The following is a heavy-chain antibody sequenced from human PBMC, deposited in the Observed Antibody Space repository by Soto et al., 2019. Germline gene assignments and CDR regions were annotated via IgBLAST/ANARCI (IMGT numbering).Heavy chain of an antibody. J-gene: IGHJ4*02. D-gene: IGHD3-3*01. CDR2: TYYRSKWYN. CDR3: VRVRGNFWSGYYKGCDY. V-gene: IGHV6-1*01. CDR1: GDSVSSNSAA. Sequence: PSQTLSLTCAISGDSVSSNSAAWNWIRQSPSRGLEWLGRTYYRSKWYNDYAVSVKSRITINPDTSKNQFSLQLNSVTPEDTAVYYCVRVRGNFWSGYYKGCDYWGQGTVVTVSS.